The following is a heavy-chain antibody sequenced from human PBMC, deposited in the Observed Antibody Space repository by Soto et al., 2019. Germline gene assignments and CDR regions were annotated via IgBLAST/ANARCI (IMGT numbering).Heavy chain of an antibody. CDR1: GYTFTNYD. Sequence: QVQLVQSGAELKQPGASVKVSCKASGYTFTNYDINWVRQATGQGLEWMGWMKPRSGKRGYAQKFQDRVTMARDTSINTGYMELTTLTSDETAVYYCARERTVTDEKNDAFDFWGQGRMVTVSP. J-gene: IGHJ3*01. V-gene: IGHV1-8*01. CDR2: MKPRSGKR. CDR3: ARERTVTDEKNDAFDF. D-gene: IGHD2-21*02.